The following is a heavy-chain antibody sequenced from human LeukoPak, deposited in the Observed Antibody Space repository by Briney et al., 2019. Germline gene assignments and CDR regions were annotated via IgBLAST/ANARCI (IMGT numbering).Heavy chain of an antibody. Sequence: SGGSLRLSCAASGFTFSDYYMSWIRQAPGKGLEWVSYISSSGSTIYYADSVKGRFTISRDNAKNSLYLQMNSLRAEDTAVYYCARVPIVLWFYGPADYWGQGTLVTVSS. CDR3: ARVPIVLWFYGPADY. CDR2: ISSSGSTI. CDR1: GFTFSDYY. D-gene: IGHD3-10*01. J-gene: IGHJ4*02. V-gene: IGHV3-11*01.